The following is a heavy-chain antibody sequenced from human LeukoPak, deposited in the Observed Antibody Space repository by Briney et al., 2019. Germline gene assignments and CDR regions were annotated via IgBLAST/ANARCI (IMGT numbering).Heavy chain of an antibody. CDR3: ARETYYHYYFDY. CDR2: ISAYNGNT. CDR1: GYTFTSYG. Sequence: ASVKVSCKASGYTFTSYGISWVRQAPGQGLEWMGWISAYNGNTNYAQKLRGRVTMTTDTSTSTAYMELRSLRSDDTAVYYCARETYYHYYFDYWGQGTLVTVSS. V-gene: IGHV1-18*01. D-gene: IGHD3-16*01. J-gene: IGHJ4*02.